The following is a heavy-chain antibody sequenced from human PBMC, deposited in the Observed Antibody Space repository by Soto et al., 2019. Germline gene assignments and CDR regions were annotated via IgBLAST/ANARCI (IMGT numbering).Heavy chain of an antibody. CDR2: IYYSGST. CDR1: GGSFISSSYY. CDR3: ARQPSP. Sequence: SETLSLTCTVSGGSFISSSYYWGLIRQPPGKGLEWIGSIYYSGSTYYNPSLKSRVTMSVDPSKNQFSLKLISVTAADTAVYYCARQPSPWGQGTLVTVSS. V-gene: IGHV4-39*01. J-gene: IGHJ5*02.